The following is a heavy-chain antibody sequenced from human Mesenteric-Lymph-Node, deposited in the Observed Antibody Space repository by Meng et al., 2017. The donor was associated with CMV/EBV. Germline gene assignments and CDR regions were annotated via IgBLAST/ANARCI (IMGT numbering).Heavy chain of an antibody. CDR2: VNWNSDTI. J-gene: IGHJ6*02. D-gene: IGHD1-26*01. CDR1: GFTFADYA. V-gene: IGHV3-9*01. Sequence: GGSLRLSCAASGFTFADYALHWVRQVPGMGLEWVAFVNWNSDTIGYADSVQGRFTISRDNAKNSLYLQMDSLRAEDTALYFCAKDINRGTYLLYFYGMDVWGRGTTVTVSS. CDR3: AKDINRGTYLLYFYGMDV.